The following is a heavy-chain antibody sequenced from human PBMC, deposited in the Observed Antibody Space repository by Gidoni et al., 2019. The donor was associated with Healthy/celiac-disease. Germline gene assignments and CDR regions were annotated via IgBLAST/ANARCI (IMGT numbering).Heavy chain of an antibody. D-gene: IGHD3-22*01. V-gene: IGHV4-39*01. Sequence: QLQLQESGPGLVKPSETLSLTCTVSGGSIISRSYYWGWIRQPPGKGLEWIGSIYYSGSTYYNPSLKSRVTISVDTSKNQFSLKLSSVTAADTAVYYCARHEDDSSGYYFDYWGQGTLVTVSS. J-gene: IGHJ4*02. CDR3: ARHEDDSSGYYFDY. CDR1: GGSIISRSYY. CDR2: IYYSGST.